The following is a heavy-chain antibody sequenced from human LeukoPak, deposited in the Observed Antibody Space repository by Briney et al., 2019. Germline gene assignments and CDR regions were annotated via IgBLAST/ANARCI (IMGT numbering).Heavy chain of an antibody. J-gene: IGHJ3*02. D-gene: IGHD6-19*01. CDR2: IYTSGST. CDR1: GGSISSYY. CDR3: ARDSPLGSGWVDAFDI. Sequence: PSETLSLTCTVSGGSISSYYWSWIRQPAGRGLEWIGRIYTSGSTNYNPSLKSRVTMSVDTSKNQFSLKLSSVTAADTAVYYCARDSPLGSGWVDAFDIWGQGTMVTVSS. V-gene: IGHV4-4*07.